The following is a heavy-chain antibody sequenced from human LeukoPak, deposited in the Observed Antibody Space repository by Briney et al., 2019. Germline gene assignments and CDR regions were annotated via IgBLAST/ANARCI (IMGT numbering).Heavy chain of an antibody. D-gene: IGHD6-6*01. J-gene: IGHJ4*02. V-gene: IGHV1-46*01. CDR1: GYTFTSYY. CDR2: INPSAGST. Sequence: ASVKVSCKASGYTFTSYYMHWVRQAPGQGLEWMGIINPSAGSTGYAQKFRGRVTMTRDTTTSTVYMELSGLRSEDTAVYYCASHDYSSSSGLDYWGQGTLVTVSS. CDR3: ASHDYSSSSGLDY.